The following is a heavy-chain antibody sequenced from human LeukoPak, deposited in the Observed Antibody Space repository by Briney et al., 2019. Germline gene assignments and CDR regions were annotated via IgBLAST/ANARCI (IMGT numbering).Heavy chain of an antibody. V-gene: IGHV3-53*05. D-gene: IGHD2-2*01. CDR3: AKDECSSTSCYGYDY. Sequence: GGSLRLSCAASGFTVSSNYMSWVRQAPGKGLEWVSVIYSGGSTYYADSVKGRFTISRDNSKNTLYLQMNSLRAEDTAVYYCAKDECSSTSCYGYDYWGQGTLVTVSS. CDR2: IYSGGST. CDR1: GFTVSSNY. J-gene: IGHJ4*02.